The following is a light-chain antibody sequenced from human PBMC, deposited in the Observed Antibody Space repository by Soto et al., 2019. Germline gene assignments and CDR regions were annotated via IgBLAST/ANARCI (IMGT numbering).Light chain of an antibody. J-gene: IGKJ3*01. CDR3: QQDNNWPPVT. CDR2: GAS. V-gene: IGKV3-15*01. CDR1: QSVYNN. Sequence: EIVMTQSPATLSVSPGERATLSCRASQSVYNNLAWYQQKPGQAPRLLIYGASTRATGIPARFSGSRSGTAFTLPVSSLQAEDFAVYYCQQDNNWPPVTFGPGTKVDI.